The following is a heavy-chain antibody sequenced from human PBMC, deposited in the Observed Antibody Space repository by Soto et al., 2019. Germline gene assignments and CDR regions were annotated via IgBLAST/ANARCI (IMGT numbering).Heavy chain of an antibody. CDR3: TSLPPRYNLNYADFGY. CDR2: IKSIADDGTT. Sequence: EVQLVESGGGLVEPGGSLTLSCAASGFTFSFAWLSWVRQAPGKGLEWVGRIKSIADDGTTDLAEPMKGRFTISRDDSVNTLYLQMSSLKTEDTAVYYCTSLPPRYNLNYADFGYWGQGSLVTVSS. V-gene: IGHV3-15*01. CDR1: GFTFSFAW. J-gene: IGHJ4*02. D-gene: IGHD1-7*01.